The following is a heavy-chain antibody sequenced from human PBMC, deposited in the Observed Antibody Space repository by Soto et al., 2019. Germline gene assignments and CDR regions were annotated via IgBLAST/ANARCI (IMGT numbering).Heavy chain of an antibody. D-gene: IGHD2-21*02. J-gene: IGHJ6*02. V-gene: IGHV3-21*01. CDR3: ARVMCGDCSAYYYYSMDV. CDR1: GFTFTRYS. CDR2: ISSTTSPYI. Sequence: EVQLVESGGGLVKPGGSLRLSCAASGFTFTRYSMNWVRQAPGKGLEWVSSISSTTSPYIYYADSVRGRFTISRDNAKNSLFLQMNSLRAEDTAVYYCARVMCGDCSAYYYYSMDVWGQGTTVTVSS.